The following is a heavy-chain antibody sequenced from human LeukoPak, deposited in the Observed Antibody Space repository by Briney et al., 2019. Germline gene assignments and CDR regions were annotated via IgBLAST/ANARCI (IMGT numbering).Heavy chain of an antibody. CDR2: VASDGST. D-gene: IGHD5-12*01. J-gene: IGHJ4*02. V-gene: IGHV3-53*01. CDR1: GITVSINY. CDR3: AKATVGGYED. Sequence: PGGSLRLSYAASGITVSINYMSWVRQAPGKGLEWVSVVASDGSTKYADSVKGRFAISRDNSKNTLYLQMNSLRAEDTGVYYCAKATVGGYEDWGQGTLVTVSS.